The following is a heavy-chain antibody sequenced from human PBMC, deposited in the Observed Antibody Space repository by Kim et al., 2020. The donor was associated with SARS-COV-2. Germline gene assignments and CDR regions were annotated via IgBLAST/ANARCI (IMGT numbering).Heavy chain of an antibody. Sequence: DSVKGRFTISRDNSKNTLYLQMNSLRAEDTAVYYCAKRYSSGWQYNWFDPWGQGTLVTVSS. D-gene: IGHD6-19*01. J-gene: IGHJ5*02. CDR3: AKRYSSGWQYNWFDP. V-gene: IGHV3-23*01.